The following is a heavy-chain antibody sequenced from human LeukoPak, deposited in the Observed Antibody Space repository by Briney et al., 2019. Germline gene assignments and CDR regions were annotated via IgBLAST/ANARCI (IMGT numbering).Heavy chain of an antibody. CDR1: GFTFSSYG. CDR2: IFHSGST. D-gene: IGHD1-26*01. Sequence: PGGSLRLSCAASGFTFSSYGMSWVRQAPGKGLEWIGSIFHSGSTYYNPSLKSRVTISVERPKNQFSLKVSSVTAADTAVYYCARDYRLTQIQDWGQGTLVTVSS. CDR3: ARDYRLTQIQD. V-gene: IGHV4-38-2*02. J-gene: IGHJ1*01.